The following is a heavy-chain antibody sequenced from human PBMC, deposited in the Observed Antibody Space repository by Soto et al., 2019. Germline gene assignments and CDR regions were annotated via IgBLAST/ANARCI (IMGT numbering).Heavy chain of an antibody. CDR3: ARRGIAAAGTDE. CDR1: GGSITSSSNYY. Sequence: SETLSLTCTVSGGSITSSSNYYWDWIRQPPGKGLEWIGSIYYSGSTYYNPSLKSQVTISGDTSRDQFSLKLSSVTAADTAVYYGARRGIAAAGTDEWGQGTLVTVSS. V-gene: IGHV4-39*01. J-gene: IGHJ4*02. D-gene: IGHD6-13*01. CDR2: IYYSGST.